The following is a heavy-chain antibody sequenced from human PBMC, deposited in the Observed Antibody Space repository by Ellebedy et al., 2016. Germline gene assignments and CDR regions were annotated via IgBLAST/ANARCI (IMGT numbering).Heavy chain of an antibody. CDR1: GFTFSSYS. CDR2: ISSSSSYI. Sequence: GGSLRLSCSASGFTFSSYSMNWVRQAPGKGLEWVSSISSSSSYIYYADSVKGRFTISRDNAKNSLYLQMNSLRAEDTAVYYCAREVGATGAFGWGHGTLVTVSS. J-gene: IGHJ4*01. CDR3: AREVGATGAFG. D-gene: IGHD1-26*01. V-gene: IGHV3-21*01.